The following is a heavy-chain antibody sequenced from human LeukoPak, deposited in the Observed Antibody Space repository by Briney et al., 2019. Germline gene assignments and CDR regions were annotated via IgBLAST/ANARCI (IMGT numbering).Heavy chain of an antibody. J-gene: IGHJ4*02. CDR2: INHSGST. D-gene: IGHD6-25*01. V-gene: IGHV4-34*01. Sequence: SETLSLTCAVYGGSFSGYYWSWIRQPPGKGLEWIGEINHSGSTNYNPSLKSRVTISVDTSKNRFSLKLSSVTAADTAVYYCARLYSTGPFDYWGQGTLVTVSS. CDR3: ARLYSTGPFDY. CDR1: GGSFSGYY.